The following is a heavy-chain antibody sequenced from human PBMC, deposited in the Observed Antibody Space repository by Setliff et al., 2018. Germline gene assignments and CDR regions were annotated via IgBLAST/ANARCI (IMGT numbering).Heavy chain of an antibody. D-gene: IGHD3-22*01. CDR3: ARDGKQFYYDSTGYYRNWFDP. V-gene: IGHV3-30*02. J-gene: IGHJ5*02. Sequence: PGGSLRLSCAASGFVFGTYGMHWVRQAPGKGLDWVASVRFDGSYKVYADSVKGRFTISRDNSENTLFLQMNSLRSEDTAIYSCARDGKQFYYDSTGYYRNWFDPWGQGTLVTVSS. CDR1: GFVFGTYG. CDR2: VRFDGSYK.